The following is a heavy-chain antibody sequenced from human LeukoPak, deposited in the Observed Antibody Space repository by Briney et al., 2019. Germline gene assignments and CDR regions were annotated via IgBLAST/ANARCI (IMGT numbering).Heavy chain of an antibody. CDR1: GYSISSGYY. CDR3: ARAYSPVWNGSHSLFDP. CDR2: INHSGST. J-gene: IGHJ5*02. D-gene: IGHD1-26*01. Sequence: KASETLSLTCTVSGYSISSGYYWGWIRQPPGKGLEWIGEINHSGSTSYNPSLKSRVTISEDPSKNQFSLNLNSVTAADTAIYYCARAYSPVWNGSHSLFDPWGQGTLVTVSS. V-gene: IGHV4-38-2*02.